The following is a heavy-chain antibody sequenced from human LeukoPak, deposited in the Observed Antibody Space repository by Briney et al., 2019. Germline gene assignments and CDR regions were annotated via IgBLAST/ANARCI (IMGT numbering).Heavy chain of an antibody. J-gene: IGHJ6*02. CDR3: ARVSDFWSGYYRSYYYGMDV. Sequence: GGSLRLSCATSGFTFISYTMNWVRQAPGKGLEWVSYITTSSSTIYYADSVKGRFTISRDNAKNSLFLQMNSLRDEDTAVYYCARVSDFWSGYYRSYYYGMDVWGQGTTVTVSS. CDR2: ITTSSSTI. D-gene: IGHD3-3*01. CDR1: GFTFISYT. V-gene: IGHV3-48*02.